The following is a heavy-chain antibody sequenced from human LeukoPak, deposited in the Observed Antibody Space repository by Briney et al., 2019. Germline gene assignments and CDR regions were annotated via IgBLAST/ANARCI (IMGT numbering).Heavy chain of an antibody. V-gene: IGHV3-53*01. CDR3: ARVAEEDAFDI. J-gene: IGHJ3*02. CDR2: IYSGGST. CDR1: GFTVSSNY. Sequence: GGSLRLSCAASGFTVSSNYMSWVRQAPGKGLEWVSVIYSGGSTYYADSVKGRFTISRDNSKNTLYLQMNSLRAEDTAVYYCARVAEEDAFDIWGQGTMVTVSS.